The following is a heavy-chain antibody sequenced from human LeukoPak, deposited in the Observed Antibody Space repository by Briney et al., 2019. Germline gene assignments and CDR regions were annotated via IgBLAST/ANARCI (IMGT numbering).Heavy chain of an antibody. Sequence: PGRSLRLSCAASGFTFSSYGMHWVRQAPGKGLEWVAVIWYDGSNKYYADSVKGRFTISRDNAKNSLYLQMNSLRAEDTALYYCARVIVATKPYYFDYWGQGTLVTVSS. CDR2: IWYDGSNK. CDR3: ARVIVATKPYYFDY. D-gene: IGHD5-12*01. CDR1: GFTFSSYG. J-gene: IGHJ4*02. V-gene: IGHV3-33*01.